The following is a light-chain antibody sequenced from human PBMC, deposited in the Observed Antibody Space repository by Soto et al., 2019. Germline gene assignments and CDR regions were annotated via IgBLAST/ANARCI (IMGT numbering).Light chain of an antibody. Sequence: EIVMTQSPATLSVSPGERATLSCRASQSVSSNLAWYQQKVGQAPRVLIYDASTRATGIPGRFSGGGSGTEFTLTISSLQSEDFAVYYCQQYNNWTETFGQGTKVDIK. V-gene: IGKV3-15*01. CDR3: QQYNNWTET. CDR2: DAS. CDR1: QSVSSN. J-gene: IGKJ1*01.